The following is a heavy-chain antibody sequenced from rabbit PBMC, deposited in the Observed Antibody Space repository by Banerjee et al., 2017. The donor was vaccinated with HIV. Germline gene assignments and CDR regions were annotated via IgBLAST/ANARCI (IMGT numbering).Heavy chain of an antibody. CDR3: AREGVSSSDYWDL. Sequence: QSLEESGGDLVKPGASLTLTCTASGLDFSSSYWICWVRQAPGKGLEWITCIDIISSGSTYFASWAKGRFTISKTSSTTVTLQMNSLTAADTATYFCAREGVSSSDYWDLWGPGTLVTVS. CDR1: GLDFSSSYW. D-gene: IGHD1-1*01. V-gene: IGHV1S40*01. J-gene: IGHJ4*01. CDR2: IDIISSGST.